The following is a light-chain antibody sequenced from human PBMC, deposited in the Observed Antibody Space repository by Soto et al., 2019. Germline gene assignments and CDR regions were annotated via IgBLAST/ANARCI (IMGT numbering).Light chain of an antibody. CDR2: DND. CDR1: SSNIGSNF. V-gene: IGLV1-51*01. J-gene: IGLJ1*01. Sequence: QSVLTQPPSVSAAPGQKVTISCSGSSSNIGSNFVAWYQQLPGTALKLLIFDNDNRPSGIPDRFSGSKSGTSATLGIAGLQTGDEADYYCGASASSLSAYVFRIGTKVTVL. CDR3: GASASSLSAYV.